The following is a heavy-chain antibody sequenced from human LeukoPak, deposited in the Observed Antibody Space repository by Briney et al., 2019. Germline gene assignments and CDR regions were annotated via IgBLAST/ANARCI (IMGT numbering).Heavy chain of an antibody. CDR2: IFHTGHT. Sequence: RPSETLSLTCAVFGGSISSGDYPWSWIRQPPGKGLEWIGYIFHTGHTSYNPSLKSRVTISVDMSKNQLSLKLSSVTAADTAVYYCARGFYGSGSQFDYWGQETLVTVSS. CDR3: ARGFYGSGSQFDY. CDR1: GGSISSGDYP. J-gene: IGHJ4*02. D-gene: IGHD3-10*01. V-gene: IGHV4-30-2*01.